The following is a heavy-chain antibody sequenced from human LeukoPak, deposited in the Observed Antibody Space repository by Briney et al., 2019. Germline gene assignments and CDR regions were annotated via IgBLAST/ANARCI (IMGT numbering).Heavy chain of an antibody. CDR1: GYSLTVYY. J-gene: IGHJ5*02. V-gene: IGHV1-2*02. CDR3: ARADRLHGGPYLIGP. Sequence: ASVKVSCKTSGYSLTVYYMHWVRQAPGQGLEWMGWINPNSGGTSSAQKFQVRVTMTRDTSITTVYMEVSGLTSDVTAIYYCARADRLHGGPYLIGPWGQETLVTVST. D-gene: IGHD2-21*01. CDR2: INPNSGGT.